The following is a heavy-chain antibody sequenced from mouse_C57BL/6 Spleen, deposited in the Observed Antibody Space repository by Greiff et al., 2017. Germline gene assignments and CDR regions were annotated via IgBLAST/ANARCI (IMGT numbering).Heavy chain of an antibody. CDR1: GYTFTDYN. Sequence: EVQLQESGPELVKPGASVKIPCKASGYTFTDYNMDWVKQSHGKSLEWIGDINPNNGGTIYNQKFKGKATLTVDKSSSTAYMELRSLTSEDTAVYYCARATPAWFAYWGQGTLVTVSA. J-gene: IGHJ3*01. CDR2: INPNNGGT. CDR3: ARATPAWFAY. D-gene: IGHD1-1*01. V-gene: IGHV1-18*01.